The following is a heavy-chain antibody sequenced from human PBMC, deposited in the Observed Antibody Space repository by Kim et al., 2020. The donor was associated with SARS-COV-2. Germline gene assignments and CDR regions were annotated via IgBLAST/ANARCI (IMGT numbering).Heavy chain of an antibody. CDR2: IIPILGIA. Sequence: SVKVSCKASGGTFSSYAISWVRQAPGQGLEWMGRIIPILGIANYAQKFQGRVTITADKSTSTAYMELSSLRSEDTAVYYCAREGNPTVTTNYYYYYYMDVWGKGTTVTVSS. CDR1: GGTFSSYA. D-gene: IGHD4-4*01. V-gene: IGHV1-69*04. CDR3: AREGNPTVTTNYYYYYYMDV. J-gene: IGHJ6*03.